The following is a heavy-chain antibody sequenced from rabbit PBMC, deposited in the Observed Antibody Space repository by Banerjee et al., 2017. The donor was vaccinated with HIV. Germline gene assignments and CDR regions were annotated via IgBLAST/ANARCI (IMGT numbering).Heavy chain of an antibody. CDR1: GFSFSSSYY. V-gene: IGHV1S40*01. J-gene: IGHJ4*01. D-gene: IGHD1-1*01. CDR3: ARWEDTGSNLNL. Sequence: QSLEESGGDLVKPGASLTLTCTASGFSFSSSYYMCWVRQAPGKGLEWIACIYGGRSGSTYYASWAKGRFTITKTSSTTVTLQMTSLAAADTATYFCARWEDTGSNLNLWGQGTLVTVS. CDR2: IYGGRSGST.